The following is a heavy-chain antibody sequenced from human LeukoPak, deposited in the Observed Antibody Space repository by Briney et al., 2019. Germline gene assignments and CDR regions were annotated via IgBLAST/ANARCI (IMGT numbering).Heavy chain of an antibody. J-gene: IGHJ4*02. CDR3: ARNKEGSGSYLDY. V-gene: IGHV3-23*01. CDR2: IGGSGGST. D-gene: IGHD1-26*01. Sequence: PGGSLRLSCAASGFTFSSYAMSWVRQAPGKGLEWVSAIGGSGGSTYYADPVKGRFTISRDNAKNSLYLQMNSLRAEDTAVYFCARNKEGSGSYLDYWGQGALVSVS. CDR1: GFTFSSYA.